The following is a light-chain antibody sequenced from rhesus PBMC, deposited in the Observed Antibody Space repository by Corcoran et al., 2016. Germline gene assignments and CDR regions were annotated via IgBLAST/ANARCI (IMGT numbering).Light chain of an antibody. V-gene: IGKV1-44*01. CDR1: QTISSY. J-gene: IGKJ4*01. CDR2: AAS. Sequence: DIQMTQSPSSLSASVGDRVTITCRASQTISSYLAWYQQKPGKVHKLLIYAASSLESGVPTRFSGSGSGTEFTLTISSLQPEEFATYYCQQHNSHPFGGGTKVEIK. CDR3: QQHNSHP.